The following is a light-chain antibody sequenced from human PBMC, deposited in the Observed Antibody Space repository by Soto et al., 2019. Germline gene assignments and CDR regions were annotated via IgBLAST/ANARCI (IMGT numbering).Light chain of an antibody. CDR2: GAS. CDR3: QQHGSSPPIT. V-gene: IGKV3-20*01. Sequence: EIVMTQSPATLSVSPGERATLSCRASQSVSSNLAWYQLKPGQAPRLLIYGASSRATGIPDRSSGSRSGTDFTLTISRLEPEDFAVYYCQQHGSSPPITFGPGTRLEIK. J-gene: IGKJ5*01. CDR1: QSVSSN.